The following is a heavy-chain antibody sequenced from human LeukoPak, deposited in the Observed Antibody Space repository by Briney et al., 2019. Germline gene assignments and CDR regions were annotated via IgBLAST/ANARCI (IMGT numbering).Heavy chain of an antibody. V-gene: IGHV4-38-2*02. D-gene: IGHD2-15*01. Sequence: SETLSLTCTVSGYSISSGYYWGRIRQPPGKGLEWIGSIYHSGSTYYNPSLKSRVTISVDTSKNQFSLKLSSVTAADTAVYYCARDNALRDIVVVVAATKLHWFDPWGQGTLVTVSS. CDR2: IYHSGST. J-gene: IGHJ5*02. CDR3: ARDNALRDIVVVVAATKLHWFDP. CDR1: GYSISSGYY.